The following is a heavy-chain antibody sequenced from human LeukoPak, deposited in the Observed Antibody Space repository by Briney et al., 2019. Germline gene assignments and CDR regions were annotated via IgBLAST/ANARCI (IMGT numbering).Heavy chain of an antibody. V-gene: IGHV4-30-4*01. D-gene: IGHD2-21*02. Sequence: SETLSLTCTVSGGSISSGDYYWSWIRQPPGKGLEWIGYIYYSGSTYYNPSLKSRVTISVDTSKNQFSLKLSSVTAADTAVYYCARDLLNEGDHLDYWGQGTLVTVSS. J-gene: IGHJ4*02. CDR1: GGSISSGDYY. CDR3: ARDLLNEGDHLDY. CDR2: IYYSGST.